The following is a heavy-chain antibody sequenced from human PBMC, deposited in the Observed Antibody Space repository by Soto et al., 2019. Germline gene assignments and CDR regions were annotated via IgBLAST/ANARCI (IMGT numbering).Heavy chain of an antibody. Sequence: SETLSLTCTVSGCSISSSSYYWGWIRQPPGKGLEGIGSIYYSGSTYYNPSLKSRVTISVDTSENQFSLKLSSVTAADTAVYYCAAVGGSCMFDPWGQGTLVTVSS. CDR1: GCSISSSSYY. CDR3: AAVGGSCMFDP. D-gene: IGHD2-15*01. J-gene: IGHJ5*02. CDR2: IYYSGST. V-gene: IGHV4-39*01.